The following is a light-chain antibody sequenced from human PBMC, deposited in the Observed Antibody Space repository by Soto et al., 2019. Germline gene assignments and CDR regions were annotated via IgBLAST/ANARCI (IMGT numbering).Light chain of an antibody. CDR3: QQYGSSLLN. CDR1: QNFGGIY. Sequence: DIVMTQSPDSLAVSLGERATLSCRASQNFGGIYVAWYQQKLGQAPRLLIYGSSIRATGIPDRFSGSGSGTDFTLTISRLEPEDFAMYYCQQYGSSLLNFGGGTKVDIK. J-gene: IGKJ4*01. CDR2: GSS. V-gene: IGKV3-20*01.